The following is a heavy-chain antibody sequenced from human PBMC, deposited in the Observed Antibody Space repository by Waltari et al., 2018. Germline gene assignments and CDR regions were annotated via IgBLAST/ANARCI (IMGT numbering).Heavy chain of an antibody. CDR1: GGSISSSRYY. CDR2: IYYSGRT. J-gene: IGHJ5*02. D-gene: IGHD5-12*01. CDR3: ARHWKRSGYRFDP. V-gene: IGHV4-39*01. Sequence: QLQLQESSPGLVKPSETRSLTCTVSGGSISSSRYYWGWILQAPGQGMGWTGGIYYSGRTYYNPTLKSRVTISGDTSKNQFSLKLSSVTAADTAVYYCARHWKRSGYRFDPWGQGTLVTVSS.